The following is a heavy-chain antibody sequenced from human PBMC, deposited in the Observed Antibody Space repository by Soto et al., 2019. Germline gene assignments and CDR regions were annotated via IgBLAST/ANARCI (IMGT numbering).Heavy chain of an antibody. J-gene: IGHJ4*02. D-gene: IGHD5-12*01. CDR3: ALQTHLYSGYDEGLNYFDY. V-gene: IGHV1-69*02. CDR2: IIPILGIA. CDR1: GGTFSSYT. Sequence: SVKVSCKASGGTFSSYTISWVRQAPGQGLEWMGRIIPILGIANYAQKFQGRVTITADKSTSTACMELSSLRSEDTALYYCALQTHLYSGYDEGLNYFDYWGQGTLVTVSS.